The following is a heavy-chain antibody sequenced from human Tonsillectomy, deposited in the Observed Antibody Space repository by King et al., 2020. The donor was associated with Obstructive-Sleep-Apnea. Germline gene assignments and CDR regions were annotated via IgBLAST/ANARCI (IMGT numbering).Heavy chain of an antibody. CDR2: IKSKTDGGTT. J-gene: IGHJ4*02. V-gene: IGHV3-15*01. CDR3: TTAVL. CDR1: GFTLRNTG. Sequence: VQLVESGGGLVKPGGSLRLSCAVPGFTLRNTGMSWVRQAPGKGLEWVGRIKSKTDGGTTDYAAPFKGRFTISRDDSKNTLYLQMKSLKTEDTAVYYCTTAVLWGQGTLVTVSS.